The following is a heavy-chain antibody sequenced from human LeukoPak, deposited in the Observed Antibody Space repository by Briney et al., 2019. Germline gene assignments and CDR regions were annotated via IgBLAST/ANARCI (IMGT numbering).Heavy chain of an antibody. Sequence: SETLSLSCTVSGASISNSAYYWLWIRQPPGEGLECIGTVHYSGSTFYNPSLRSRVNISVDTSKNQFSLQLSSVTAADTAVYYCARLFFVIDTWGQGTLVTVSS. J-gene: IGHJ5*02. CDR3: ARLFFVIDT. V-gene: IGHV4-39*01. D-gene: IGHD3-3*01. CDR1: GASISNSAYY. CDR2: VHYSGST.